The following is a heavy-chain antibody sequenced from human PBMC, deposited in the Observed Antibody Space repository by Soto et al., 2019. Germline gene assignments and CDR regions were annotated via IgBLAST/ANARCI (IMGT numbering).Heavy chain of an antibody. CDR3: ARTLYGDNVDY. Sequence: ASVKVSCKASVYTFTSYVISCVRQAPGQGLEWMGWMSPYNGNTGYAQKFQGRVTMTRNTSISTAYMELSSLRSEDTAVYYCARTLYGDNVDYWGQGTLVTVSS. CDR1: VYTFTSYV. J-gene: IGHJ4*02. V-gene: IGHV1-8*02. CDR2: MSPYNGNT. D-gene: IGHD4-17*01.